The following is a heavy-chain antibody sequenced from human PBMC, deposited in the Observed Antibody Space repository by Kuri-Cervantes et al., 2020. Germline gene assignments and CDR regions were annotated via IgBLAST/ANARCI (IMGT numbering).Heavy chain of an antibody. V-gene: IGHV1-8*01. CDR2: MNPNSGNT. CDR1: GYTFASYD. J-gene: IGHJ5*02. CDR3: ARQASDWFDP. Sequence: ASVKVSCKASGYTFASYDINWVRQATGQGLEWMGWMNPNSGNTGYAQKFQGRVTMTRNTSISTAYMELSRLRSDDTAVYYCARQASDWFDPWGQGTLVTVSS. D-gene: IGHD3-10*01.